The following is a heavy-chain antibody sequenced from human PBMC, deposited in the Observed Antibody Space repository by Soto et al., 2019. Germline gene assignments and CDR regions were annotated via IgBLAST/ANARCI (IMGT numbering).Heavy chain of an antibody. CDR2: ISGSGGST. Sequence: GGSLRLSCAASGFTFSSYAMTWVRQAPGKGLEWVSDISGSGGSTYYADSVKGRFTISRDNSKNTLYLQMNSLRAEDTAVYYCAKDLYGSGSYRFDFWGQGTLVTVSS. J-gene: IGHJ4*02. CDR3: AKDLYGSGSYRFDF. V-gene: IGHV3-23*01. CDR1: GFTFSSYA. D-gene: IGHD3-10*01.